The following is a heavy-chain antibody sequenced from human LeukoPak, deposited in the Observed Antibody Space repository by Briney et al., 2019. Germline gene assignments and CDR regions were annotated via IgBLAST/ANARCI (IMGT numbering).Heavy chain of an antibody. CDR1: GGSISSGGYY. CDR2: IYYSGST. D-gene: IGHD6-19*01. Sequence: PSQTLSLTCTVSGGSISSGGYYWSCIRQHPGKGLEWIGYIYYSGSTYYNPSLKSRVTISVDTSKNQFSLKLSSVTAADTAVYYCASIAVAGTYRFDYWGQGTLVTVSS. J-gene: IGHJ4*02. CDR3: ASIAVAGTYRFDY. V-gene: IGHV4-31*03.